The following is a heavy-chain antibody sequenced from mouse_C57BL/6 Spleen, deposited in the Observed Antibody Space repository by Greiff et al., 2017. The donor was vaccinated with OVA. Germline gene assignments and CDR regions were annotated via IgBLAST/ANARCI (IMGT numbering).Heavy chain of an antibody. CDR2: IDPSDSET. CDR1: GYTFTSYW. D-gene: IGHD1-1*01. V-gene: IGHV1-52*01. CDR3: ARRDGSRPFAY. Sequence: VQLQQPGAELVRPGSSVKLSCKASGYTFTSYWMPWVKQRPIQGLEWIGNIDPSDSETHYNQKFKDKATLTVDKSSSTAYMQLSSLTSEDSAVYYCARRDGSRPFAYWGQGTLVTVSA. J-gene: IGHJ3*01.